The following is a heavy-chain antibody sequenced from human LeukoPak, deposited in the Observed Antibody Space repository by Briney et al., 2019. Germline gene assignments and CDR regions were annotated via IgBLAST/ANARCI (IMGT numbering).Heavy chain of an antibody. CDR3: AKAIHSSSSGVVDY. D-gene: IGHD6-6*01. V-gene: IGHV3-30*02. Sequence: GGSLRLSCAASGFTFSNYAMHWVRQAPGKGLERVTFIRYDGSNKYYAESVKGRFTISRDNSKNTLYLQMSSLRAEDTAVYYCAKAIHSSSSGVVDYWGQGTLVIVSS. CDR2: IRYDGSNK. CDR1: GFTFSNYA. J-gene: IGHJ4*02.